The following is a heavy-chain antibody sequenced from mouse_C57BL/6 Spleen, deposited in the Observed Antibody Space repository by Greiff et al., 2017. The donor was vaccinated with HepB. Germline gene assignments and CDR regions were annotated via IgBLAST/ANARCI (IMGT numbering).Heavy chain of an antibody. V-gene: IGHV5-4*01. J-gene: IGHJ2*01. CDR1: GFTFSSYA. Sequence: EVQLVESGGGLVKPGGSLKLSCAASGFTFSSYAMSWVRQTPEKRLEWVATISDGGSYTYYPDNVKGRFTISRDNAKNNLYLQMSHLKSEDTAMYYCAREERDYFDYWGQGTTLTVSS. CDR2: ISDGGSYT. CDR3: AREERDYFDY.